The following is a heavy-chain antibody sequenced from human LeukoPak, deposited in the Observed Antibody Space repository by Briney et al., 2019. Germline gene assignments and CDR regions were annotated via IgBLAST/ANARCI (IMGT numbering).Heavy chain of an antibody. CDR1: GGSFSGYY. CDR3: ARGPRPTYYYDSSGYYFDY. J-gene: IGHJ4*02. Sequence: SETLSLTCAVYGGSFSGYYWSWIRQPPGKGLEWIGEINHSGSTNYNPSLKSRVTISVDTSKSQFSLKLSSVTAADTAVYYCARGPRPTYYYDSSGYYFDYWGQGTLVTVSS. CDR2: INHSGST. D-gene: IGHD3-22*01. V-gene: IGHV4-34*01.